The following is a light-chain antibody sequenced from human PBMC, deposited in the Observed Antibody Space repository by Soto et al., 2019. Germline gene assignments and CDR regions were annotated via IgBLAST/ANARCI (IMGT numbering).Light chain of an antibody. Sequence: ALTHPPSASGSLGQSVTISCTGTSSDIGTYDYVSWYQQHPGRAPKLIIFEVSKRPSGVPDRFSGSKSGNTASLIVSGLQPDDEAEYHCTSYTGDDFTFIFGTGTKVTVL. CDR2: EVS. V-gene: IGLV2-8*01. CDR3: TSYTGDDFTFI. J-gene: IGLJ1*01. CDR1: SSDIGTYDY.